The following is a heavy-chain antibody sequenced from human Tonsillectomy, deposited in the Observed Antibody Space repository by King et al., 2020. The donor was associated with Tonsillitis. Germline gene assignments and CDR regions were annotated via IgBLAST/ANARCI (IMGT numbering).Heavy chain of an antibody. CDR1: GGSISGSISSSSYY. D-gene: IGHD2-15*01. V-gene: IGHV4-39*07. Sequence: QLQESVPGLVKASETLSLTCTVPGGSISGSISSSSYYWGWIRQPPGKGLEWIGSMYYSGSTYHNPSLKRRVTISVDTSKNQFSLKLSSVTAADTAVYYCARRRGSDWYFDLWGRGTLVTVSS. J-gene: IGHJ2*01. CDR2: MYYSGST. CDR3: ARRRGSDWYFDL.